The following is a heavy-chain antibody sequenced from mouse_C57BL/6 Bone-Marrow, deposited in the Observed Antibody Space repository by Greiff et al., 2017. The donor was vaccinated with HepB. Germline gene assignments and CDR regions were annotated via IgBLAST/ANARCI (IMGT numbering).Heavy chain of an antibody. D-gene: IGHD3-3*01. Sequence: EVHLVESGGGLVQPGGSMKLSCAASGFTFSDAWMDWVRQSPEKGLEWVAEIRNKANNHATYYAESVKGRFTISRDDSKSSVYLQMNSLRAEDTGIYYCTRGQKLDAMDYWGQGTSVTVSS. CDR3: TRGQKLDAMDY. J-gene: IGHJ4*01. CDR1: GFTFSDAW. V-gene: IGHV6-6*01. CDR2: IRNKANNHAT.